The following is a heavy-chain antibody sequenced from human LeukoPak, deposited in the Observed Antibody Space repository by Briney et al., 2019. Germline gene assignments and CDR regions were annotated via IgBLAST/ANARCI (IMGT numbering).Heavy chain of an antibody. CDR3: ARHGGSGWYYYLDH. CDR2: VYYNGDT. CDR1: GGSISRSTYY. D-gene: IGHD6-19*01. J-gene: IGHJ4*02. Sequence: SETLSLTCTVSGGSISRSTYYWGWIRQSPGKGLEWFGSVYYNGDTYYNPSLKSRVTVSIDTSKNQFSLKLRSVTAADTAVYHCARHGGSGWYYYLDHWGQGTLVTVSS. V-gene: IGHV4-39*01.